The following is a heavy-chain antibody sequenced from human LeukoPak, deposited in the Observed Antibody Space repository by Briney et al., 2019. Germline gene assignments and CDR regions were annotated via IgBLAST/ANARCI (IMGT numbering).Heavy chain of an antibody. V-gene: IGHV3-23*01. D-gene: IGHD6-13*01. CDR1: GFTFSSYA. J-gene: IGHJ4*02. CDR2: ISGSGGST. Sequence: GGSLRLSCAASGFTFSSYAMSWVRQAPGKGLEWVSAISGSGGSTYYADSVKGRFTISRDNSKNTLYLQMSSLRAEDTAVYYCAKDQKKQQLVPYYFDYWGQGTLVTVSS. CDR3: AKDQKKQQLVPYYFDY.